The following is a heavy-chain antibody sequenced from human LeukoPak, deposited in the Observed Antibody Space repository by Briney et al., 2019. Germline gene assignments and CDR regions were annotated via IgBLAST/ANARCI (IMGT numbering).Heavy chain of an antibody. Sequence: GGSLRLSCAASGFTFSSYSMNWVRQAPGKGLEWVSYISSSSSTIYYADSVKGRFTISRDNAKNSLYLQMNSLRAEDTAVYYCARGLFLQQLAMGFWGQGTLVTVSS. CDR1: GFTFSSYS. D-gene: IGHD6-13*01. CDR3: ARGLFLQQLAMGF. V-gene: IGHV3-48*04. CDR2: ISSSSSTI. J-gene: IGHJ4*02.